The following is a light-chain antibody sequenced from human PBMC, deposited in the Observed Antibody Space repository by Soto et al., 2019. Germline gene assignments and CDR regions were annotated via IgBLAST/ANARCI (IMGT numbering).Light chain of an antibody. J-gene: IGKJ1*01. CDR1: QSVSSN. V-gene: IGKV3-15*01. Sequence: EFVMTKSPGTVSLPPGERATLSCRASQSVSSNLAWYQQKPGQAPRLLIYGASTRATGIPDRFSGSGSGTEFTLTISRLQSEDFAVYYCQQYDIWPKTFGQGAKVDIK. CDR3: QQYDIWPKT. CDR2: GAS.